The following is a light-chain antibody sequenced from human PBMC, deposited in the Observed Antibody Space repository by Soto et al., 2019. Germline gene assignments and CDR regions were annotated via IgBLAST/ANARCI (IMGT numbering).Light chain of an antibody. Sequence: QSALTQPASVSGSPGQSITISCTGTSRDIGAYNFISWSQQHPGKAPKLLIYNVSDRPTGVSKRFSGSKSGSAASLTISGLQAEHEADYYCRSDTGITTLGIFGGGTQLTVL. J-gene: IGLJ7*01. CDR3: RSDTGITTLGI. CDR2: NVS. CDR1: SRDIGAYNF. V-gene: IGLV2-14*01.